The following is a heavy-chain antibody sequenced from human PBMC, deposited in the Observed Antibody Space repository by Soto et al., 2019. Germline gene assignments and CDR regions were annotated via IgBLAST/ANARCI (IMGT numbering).Heavy chain of an antibody. D-gene: IGHD4-17*01. Sequence: QVQLVQSGAEVKKPGSSVKVSCKASGGTFSSYAISWVRQAPGQGLEWMGGIIPIFGTANYAQKFQGRVTTTADECTVTAEMELSSVRSADTSLYYCASLEFYEWDYDVFYYCVMDVWVQATTLTVS. CDR3: ASLEFYEWDYDVFYYCVMDV. CDR2: IIPIFGTA. V-gene: IGHV1-69*01. CDR1: GGTFSSYA. J-gene: IGHJ6*02.